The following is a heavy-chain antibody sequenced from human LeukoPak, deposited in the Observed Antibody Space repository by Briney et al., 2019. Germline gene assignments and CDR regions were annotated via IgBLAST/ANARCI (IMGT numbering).Heavy chain of an antibody. CDR3: ARCYDSSGYYLDY. V-gene: IGHV4-59*01. CDR2: IYYSGST. J-gene: IGHJ4*02. CDR1: GGSISSYY. Sequence: SETLSLTCTVSGGSISSYYWSWIRQPPGKGLEWIGYIYYSGSTNYNPSLKSRVTISVDTPKNQFSLKLSSVTAADTAVYYCARCYDSSGYYLDYWGQGTLVTVSS. D-gene: IGHD3-22*01.